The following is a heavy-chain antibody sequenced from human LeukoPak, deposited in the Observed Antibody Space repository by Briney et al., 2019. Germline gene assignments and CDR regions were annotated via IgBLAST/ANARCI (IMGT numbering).Heavy chain of an antibody. V-gene: IGHV1-18*01. CDR3: ARGGGYCSTTSCYTGLIRGWFDP. D-gene: IGHD2-2*01. J-gene: IGHJ5*02. CDR1: GYTFTSYG. CDR2: ISTYNGNT. Sequence: ASVKVSCKASGYTFTSYGITWVRQAPGQGLEWMGWISTYNGNTNYAQKLQGRVTMTTDTSTSTAYMELRSLRSDDTAVYYCARGGGYCSTTSCYTGLIRGWFDPWGQGTPVTVSS.